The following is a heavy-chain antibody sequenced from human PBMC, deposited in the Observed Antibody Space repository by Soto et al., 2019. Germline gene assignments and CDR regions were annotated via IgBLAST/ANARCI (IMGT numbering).Heavy chain of an antibody. Sequence: EVQLVASGGGLVQPGGSLRLSCAASGFTVSSYLMHWVRQAPGKGLVWVSRINSDGSSTSFADSVKGRFTNSRDNAKNTLYVPMNSLRGEDTAVYYCARVNCCDYGGVYDYWGQGTLVTVSS. CDR2: INSDGSST. CDR1: GFTVSSYL. V-gene: IGHV3-74*01. D-gene: IGHD4-17*01. CDR3: ARVNCCDYGGVYDY. J-gene: IGHJ4*02.